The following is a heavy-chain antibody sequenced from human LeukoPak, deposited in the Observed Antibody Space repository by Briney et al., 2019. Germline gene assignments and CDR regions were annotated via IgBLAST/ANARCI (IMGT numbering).Heavy chain of an antibody. CDR2: IKADGGEE. D-gene: IGHD6-13*01. Sequence: GGSLRLSCAASGFTFGSNWMTWVRQAPGRGLEWVANIKADGGEESYADSVKGRFTISRDNAKNLVFLQMNSLRTEDTAVYYCARNTLSAAGDYWGQGTLVSVFS. V-gene: IGHV3-7*01. J-gene: IGHJ4*02. CDR1: GFTFGSNW. CDR3: ARNTLSAAGDY.